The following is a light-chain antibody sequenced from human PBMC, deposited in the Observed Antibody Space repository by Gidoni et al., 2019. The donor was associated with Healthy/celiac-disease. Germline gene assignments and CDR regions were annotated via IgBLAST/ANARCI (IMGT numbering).Light chain of an antibody. CDR3: CSYAGSYTFVV. V-gene: IGLV2-11*01. Sequence: QSALPQPRSVSGSPGQPVTISCTGTSSDVGGYNYVSWYQQHPGKAPKLMIYDVSKRPSGVPDRFSGSKSGNTASLTISGLQAEDEADYYCCSYAGSYTFVVFGGGTKLTVL. CDR2: DVS. CDR1: SSDVGGYNY. J-gene: IGLJ2*01.